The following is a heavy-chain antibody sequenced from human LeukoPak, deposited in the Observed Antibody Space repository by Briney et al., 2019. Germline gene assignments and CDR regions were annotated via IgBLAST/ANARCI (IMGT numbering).Heavy chain of an antibody. V-gene: IGHV4-31*03. D-gene: IGHD5-12*01. Sequence: SETLSLTCTVSGGSISSGDYYWSWIRQHPGKGLEWIGYIYYSGSTYYNPSLKSRVSISVDTSKNQFSLKLTSVTAADTAVYYCARALKRALGLAKGFDPWGQGTLVTVSS. J-gene: IGHJ5*02. CDR2: IYYSGST. CDR3: ARALKRALGLAKGFDP. CDR1: GGSISSGDYY.